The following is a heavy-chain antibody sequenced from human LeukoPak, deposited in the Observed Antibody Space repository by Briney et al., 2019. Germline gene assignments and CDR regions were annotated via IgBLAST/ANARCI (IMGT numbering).Heavy chain of an antibody. D-gene: IGHD4-11*01. CDR2: IWYDGASK. Sequence: GGSLRLSCAASGFPFSRYGVHWVRQAPGKGLEWVAFIWYDGASKHYADSVKDRFTTSRDNSKNTVYLQMNCLRAEDTAVYYCAKDVDYTFDYWGQGTLVTVSS. V-gene: IGHV3-30*02. J-gene: IGHJ4*02. CDR1: GFPFSRYG. CDR3: AKDVDYTFDY.